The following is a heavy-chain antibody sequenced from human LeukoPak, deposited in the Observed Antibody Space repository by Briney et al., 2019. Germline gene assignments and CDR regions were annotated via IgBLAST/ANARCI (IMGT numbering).Heavy chain of an antibody. J-gene: IGHJ4*02. Sequence: SETLSLTCAVSGGSISSGGYSWSWIRQPPGKGLEWIGYIYYSGSTNYNPSLKSRVTISVDTSKNQFSLKLSSVTAADTAVYYCARTRGYSYGYDYWGQGTLVTVSS. D-gene: IGHD5-18*01. V-gene: IGHV4-61*08. CDR1: GGSISSGGYS. CDR3: ARTRGYSYGYDY. CDR2: IYYSGST.